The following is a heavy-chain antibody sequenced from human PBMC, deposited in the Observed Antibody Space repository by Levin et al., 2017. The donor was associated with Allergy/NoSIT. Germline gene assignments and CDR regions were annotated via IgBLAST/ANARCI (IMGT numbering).Heavy chain of an antibody. Sequence: GGSLRLSCAASGFTFSSYSMNWVRQAPGKGLEWVSSISSSSSYIYYADSVKGRFTISRDNAKNSLYLQMNSLRAEDTAVYYCARARGNYYYMDGWGKGTTVTVSS. V-gene: IGHV3-21*01. D-gene: IGHD1-14*01. CDR2: ISSSSSYI. CDR1: GFTFSSYS. CDR3: ARARGNYYYMDG. J-gene: IGHJ6*03.